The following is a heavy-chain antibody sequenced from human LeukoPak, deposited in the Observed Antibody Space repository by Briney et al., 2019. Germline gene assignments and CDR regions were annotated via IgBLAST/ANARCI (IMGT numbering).Heavy chain of an antibody. CDR1: GLSITSGYY. Sequence: SETLSLTCTVSGLSITSGYYWGWIRQPPGKGLEWIGSIYHSGSTYYNPSLKSRVTISVDTSKNQFSLKLSSVTAADTAVYYCASLRERSYYARGFDYWGQGTLVTVSS. CDR3: ASLRERSYYARGFDY. D-gene: IGHD1-26*01. CDR2: IYHSGST. V-gene: IGHV4-38-2*02. J-gene: IGHJ4*02.